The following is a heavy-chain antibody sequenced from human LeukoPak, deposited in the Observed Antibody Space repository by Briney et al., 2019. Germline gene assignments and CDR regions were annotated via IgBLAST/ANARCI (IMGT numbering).Heavy chain of an antibody. J-gene: IGHJ5*02. D-gene: IGHD3-16*02. CDR3: ARDQKSYDYVWGSYPFS. CDR2: IWYDGSNK. V-gene: IGHV3-33*01. CDR1: GFTFSSYG. Sequence: GGPLRLSCAASGFTFSSYGMHWVRQAPGKGLEWVAGIWYDGSNKYYADSVKGRFTISRDNSKNTLYLQMNSLRAEDTAVYYCARDQKSYDYVWGSYPFSWGQGTLVTVSS.